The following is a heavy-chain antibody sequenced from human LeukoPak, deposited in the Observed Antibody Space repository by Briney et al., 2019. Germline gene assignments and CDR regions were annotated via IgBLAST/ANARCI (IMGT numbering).Heavy chain of an antibody. CDR2: ISDSGSTI. D-gene: IGHD2-15*01. Sequence: GGSLRLSCAASGFTFSSYAISWVRQAPGKGLEWISYISDSGSTIYYADSVKGRSTISRDNAKNSLYLQMNSLRAEDTAVYYCARVYIAEDYWGQGTLVTISS. V-gene: IGHV3-48*04. J-gene: IGHJ4*02. CDR1: GFTFSSYA. CDR3: ARVYIAEDY.